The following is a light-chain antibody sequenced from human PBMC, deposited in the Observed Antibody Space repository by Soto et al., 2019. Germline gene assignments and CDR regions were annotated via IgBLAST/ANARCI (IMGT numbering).Light chain of an antibody. J-gene: IGKJ5*01. CDR2: GAS. CDR1: QSVSTN. Sequence: EIAMTQSPASLSVSPGERATLSCRASQSVSTNLAWYQQKPGQAPRLLMYGASTRAIGIPARFTGGGSGTEFSLTISSLQPEDLTFYYCQHYDNWPIAFGEGTRLEIK. CDR3: QHYDNWPIA. V-gene: IGKV3-15*01.